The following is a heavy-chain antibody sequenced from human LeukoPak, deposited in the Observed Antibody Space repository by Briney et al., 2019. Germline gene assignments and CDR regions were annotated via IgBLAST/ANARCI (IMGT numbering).Heavy chain of an antibody. J-gene: IGHJ4*02. CDR2: INPDNGGT. CDR3: ARDPSNSGYAYLYYFDY. Sequence: ASVKVSFKASGYTFTVYYMHWVRQAPGQGLEWIGWINPDNGGTNYAQKFQGRVTMTRDMSISTAYMELSRLRSDDTAVYYCARDPSNSGYAYLYYFDYWGQGTLVTVSS. V-gene: IGHV1-2*02. D-gene: IGHD5-12*01. CDR1: GYTFTVYY.